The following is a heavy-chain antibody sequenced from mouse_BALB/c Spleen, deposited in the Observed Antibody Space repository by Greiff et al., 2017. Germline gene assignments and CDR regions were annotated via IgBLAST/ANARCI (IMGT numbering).Heavy chain of an antibody. V-gene: IGHV5-9-4*01. CDR3: ARANYYGSSLWYFDV. D-gene: IGHD1-1*01. Sequence: EVQRVESGGGLVKPGGSLKLSCAASGFTFSSYAMSWVRQSPEKRLEWVAEISSGGSYTYYPDTVTGRFTISRDNAKNTLYLEMSSLRSEDTAMYYCARANYYGSSLWYFDVWGAGTTVTVSS. CDR1: GFTFSSYA. CDR2: ISSGGSYT. J-gene: IGHJ1*01.